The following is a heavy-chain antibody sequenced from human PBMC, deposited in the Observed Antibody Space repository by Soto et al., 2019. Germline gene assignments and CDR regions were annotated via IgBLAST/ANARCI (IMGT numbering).Heavy chain of an antibody. J-gene: IGHJ6*02. CDR1: GGSFSGYY. CDR3: ARVAGSYYPYYYYYRMDV. D-gene: IGHD1-26*01. CDR2: INHSGST. Sequence: QVQLQQWRAGLLKPSETLSLTCAVYGGSFSGYYWSWIRQPPGKGLEWIGEINHSGSTNYNPSLKSRVTISVDTSKNQFSLKLSSVTAADTAVYYCARVAGSYYPYYYYYRMDVWGQGTTVTVSS. V-gene: IGHV4-34*01.